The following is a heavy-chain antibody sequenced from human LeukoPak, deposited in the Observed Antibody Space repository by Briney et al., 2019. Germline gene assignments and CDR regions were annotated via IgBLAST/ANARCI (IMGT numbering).Heavy chain of an antibody. CDR2: FYYSGST. Sequence: SETLSLTCTVSGGSISSYYWNWIRQPPGKGLEWIGYFYYSGSTNYNPSLKSRVTISVDTSKNQFSLRLSSVTAADTAVYYCARDYYDSSGYRTFDYWGQGTLVTVSS. CDR1: GGSISSYY. J-gene: IGHJ4*02. CDR3: ARDYYDSSGYRTFDY. D-gene: IGHD3-22*01. V-gene: IGHV4-59*01.